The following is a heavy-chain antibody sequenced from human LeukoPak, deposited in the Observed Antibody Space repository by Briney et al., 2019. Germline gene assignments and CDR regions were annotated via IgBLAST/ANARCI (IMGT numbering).Heavy chain of an antibody. CDR3: ARPFIAAAGPFDY. Sequence: PVRSLRLSCAASGFTFSSYAMHWVRQAPGTGLERVAVISYDGSNKYYADSVKGRFTISRDNSKNTLYLQMNSLRAEDTAVYYCARPFIAAAGPFDYWGQGTLVTVSS. V-gene: IGHV3-30*04. CDR1: GFTFSSYA. J-gene: IGHJ4*02. D-gene: IGHD6-13*01. CDR2: ISYDGSNK.